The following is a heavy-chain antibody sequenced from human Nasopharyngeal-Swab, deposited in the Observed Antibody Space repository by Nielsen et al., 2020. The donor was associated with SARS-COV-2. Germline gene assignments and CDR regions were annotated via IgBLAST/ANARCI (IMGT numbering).Heavy chain of an antibody. CDR1: GFTFNNYN. D-gene: IGHD6-13*01. J-gene: IGHJ4*02. CDR2: ISSSSSYI. V-gene: IGHV3-21*01. Sequence: GESLKISCAASGFTFNNYNFNWVRQAPGKGLEWVSSISSSSSYIYYADSVKGRFTISRDNAKNSLYLQMNSLRAEDTAVYYCAKFGAAAGPDFDYWGRGTLVTVSP. CDR3: AKFGAAAGPDFDY.